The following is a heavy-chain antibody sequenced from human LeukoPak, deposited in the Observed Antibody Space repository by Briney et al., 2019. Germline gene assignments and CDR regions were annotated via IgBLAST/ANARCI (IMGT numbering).Heavy chain of an antibody. CDR3: ARDGVWYDSSGYYGY. V-gene: IGHV4-39*07. CDR1: GGSISSSSYY. CDR2: IYYSGST. D-gene: IGHD3-22*01. Sequence: SETLSLTCTVSGGSISSSSYYWGWIRQPPGKGLERIGSIYYSGSTYYNPSLKSRVTISVDTSKNQFSLKLSSVTAADTAVYYCARDGVWYDSSGYYGYWGQGTLVTVSS. J-gene: IGHJ4*02.